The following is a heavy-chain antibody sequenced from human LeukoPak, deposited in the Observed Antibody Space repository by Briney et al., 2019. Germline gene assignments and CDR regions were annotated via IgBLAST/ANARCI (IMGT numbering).Heavy chain of an antibody. CDR3: AREGVVVTATTTDAFDT. CDR2: IYYSGST. CDR1: GGSISSGGYY. V-gene: IGHV4-31*03. Sequence: SQTLSLTCTVSGGSISSGGYYWSWIRQHPGKGLEWIGYIYYSGSTYYNPSLKSRVTISVDTSKNQFSLKLSSVTAADTAVYYCAREGVVVTATTTDAFDTWGQGTMVTVSS. D-gene: IGHD2-21*02. J-gene: IGHJ3*02.